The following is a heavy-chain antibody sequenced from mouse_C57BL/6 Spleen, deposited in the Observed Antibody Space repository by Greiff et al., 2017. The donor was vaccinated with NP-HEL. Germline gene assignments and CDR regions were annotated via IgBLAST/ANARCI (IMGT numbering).Heavy chain of an antibody. Sequence: QVHVKQSGAELVRPGTSVKMSCKASGYTFTNYWIGWAKQRPGHGLEWIGDIYPGGGYTNYNEKFKGKATLTADKSSSTAYMQFSSLTSEDSAIYYCERESQLEKNAMDYWGQGTSVTVSS. V-gene: IGHV1-63*01. CDR3: ERESQLEKNAMDY. CDR2: IYPGGGYT. D-gene: IGHD4-1*02. J-gene: IGHJ4*01. CDR1: GYTFTNYW.